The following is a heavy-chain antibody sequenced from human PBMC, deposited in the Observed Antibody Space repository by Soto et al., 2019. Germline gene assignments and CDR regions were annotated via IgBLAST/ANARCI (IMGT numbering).Heavy chain of an antibody. CDR1: GYSFPSHW. D-gene: IGHD3-3*02. Sequence: PGESLKISCKGSGYSFPSHWIAWVRQMPGKGLEWMGIIYPGDSDTRYSPSFQGQVTISADKSISTAYLQWSSLKASDTAMYYCARQLARLRWFDPWGQGTLVTVSS. CDR2: IYPGDSDT. V-gene: IGHV5-51*01. J-gene: IGHJ5*02. CDR3: ARQLARLRWFDP.